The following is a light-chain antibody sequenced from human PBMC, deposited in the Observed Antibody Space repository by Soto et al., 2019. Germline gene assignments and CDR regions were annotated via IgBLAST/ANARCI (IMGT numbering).Light chain of an antibody. Sequence: AIRMTQSPSSLSASTGDRVTITCRASQGISSYLAWYQQKPGKAPKLLIYAASTLQSGVPSRFSGSGSGTDRTRTISCLQSEDFATYYCQQYYSYPLTFGGGTKVDIK. J-gene: IGKJ4*01. CDR2: AAS. CDR1: QGISSY. V-gene: IGKV1-8*01. CDR3: QQYYSYPLT.